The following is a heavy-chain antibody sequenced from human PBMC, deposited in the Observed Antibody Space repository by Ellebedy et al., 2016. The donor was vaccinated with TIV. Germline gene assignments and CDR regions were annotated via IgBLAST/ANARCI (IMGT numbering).Heavy chain of an antibody. V-gene: IGHV1-3*01. CDR3: AKSLAGGDYVYFQH. CDR1: GYTFTSYG. Sequence: AASVKVSCKASGYTFTSYGISWVRQAPGQGLEWMGWINAGNGNTKYSQKFQGRVTITRDTSASTAYMELSSLRSEDTAVYYCAKSLAGGDYVYFQHWGQGTLVTVSS. J-gene: IGHJ1*01. D-gene: IGHD4-17*01. CDR2: INAGNGNT.